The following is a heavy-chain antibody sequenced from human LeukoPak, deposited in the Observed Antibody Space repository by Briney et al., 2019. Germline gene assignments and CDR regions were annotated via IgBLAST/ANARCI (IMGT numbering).Heavy chain of an antibody. CDR2: IYDSGST. CDR3: ATDRGDYGDDRLGGDYYYMDV. J-gene: IGHJ6*03. V-gene: IGHV4-59*11. D-gene: IGHD4-17*01. Sequence: SETLSLTCTVSGGSISSHSWNWIRQPPGKGLEWIAYIYDSGSTNYNPALKSRVTISVDTSKNRFSLKLSSVTAADTAVYYCATDRGDYGDDRLGGDYYYMDVWGKGTTVTVSS. CDR1: GGSISSHS.